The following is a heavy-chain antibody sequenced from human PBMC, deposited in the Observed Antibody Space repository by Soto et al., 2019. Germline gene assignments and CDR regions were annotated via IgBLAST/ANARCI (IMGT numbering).Heavy chain of an antibody. CDR1: GFTFSSYA. D-gene: IGHD2-2*01. Sequence: GGSLRLSCAASGFTFSSYAMSWVRQAPGKGLEWVSAISGSGGSTYYADSVKGRFTISRDNSKNTLYLQMNSLRAEDTAVYYCAKGGLDVVVPAAPYYYYYYMDVWGKGTTVTVSS. J-gene: IGHJ6*03. CDR3: AKGGLDVVVPAAPYYYYYYMDV. V-gene: IGHV3-23*01. CDR2: ISGSGGST.